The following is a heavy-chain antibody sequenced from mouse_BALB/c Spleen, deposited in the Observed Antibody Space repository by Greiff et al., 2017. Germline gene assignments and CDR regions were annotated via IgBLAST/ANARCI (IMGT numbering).Heavy chain of an antibody. CDR3: ARDDTYFDY. D-gene: IGHD2-10*02. V-gene: IGHV2-9*02. CDR1: GFSLTSYG. Sequence: VNVVESGPGLVAPSRCLSITCTVSGFSLTSYGVHWVRQPPGKGLEWLGVIWAGGSTNYNSALMSRLSISKDNSKSQVFLKMNSLKTDDTAMYYCARDDTYFDYWGQGTTLTVSS. J-gene: IGHJ2*01. CDR2: IWAGGST.